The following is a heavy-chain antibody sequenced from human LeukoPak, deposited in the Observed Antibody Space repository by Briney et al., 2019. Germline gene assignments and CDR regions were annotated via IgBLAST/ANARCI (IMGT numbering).Heavy chain of an antibody. CDR2: ISWNSGSI. Sequence: GGSLRLSCAASGFTFDDYAMHWVRQAPGKGLEWVSGISWNSGSIGFADSVKGRFTISRDNAKNSLYLQMNSLRAEDTALYYCAKDYGSGSPFDYWGQGTLVTVSS. V-gene: IGHV3-9*01. D-gene: IGHD3-10*01. CDR3: AKDYGSGSPFDY. CDR1: GFTFDDYA. J-gene: IGHJ4*02.